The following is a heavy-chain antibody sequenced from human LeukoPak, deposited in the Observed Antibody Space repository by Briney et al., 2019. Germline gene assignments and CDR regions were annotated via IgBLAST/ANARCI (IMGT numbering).Heavy chain of an antibody. V-gene: IGHV3-21*01. CDR3: ARGLMGFDP. CDR1: GFTFSSYS. CDR2: ISNIRCYI. J-gene: IGHJ5*02. Sequence: GGSLRLSCAASGFTFSSYSMNWVRQAPGKGLVCVSAISNIRCYIFYADVVEGRFTISRDNAENTLHRQMHTLIAADTAVYYCARGLMGFDPWGQGTLVTVSS.